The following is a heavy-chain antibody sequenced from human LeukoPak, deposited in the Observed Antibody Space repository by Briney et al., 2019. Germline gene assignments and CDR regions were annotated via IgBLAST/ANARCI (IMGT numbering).Heavy chain of an antibody. D-gene: IGHD2-2*01. CDR3: ARVLPAASNWFDP. CDR1: GYTFTGYY. V-gene: IGHV1-2*02. J-gene: IGHJ5*02. CDR2: INPNSGGT. Sequence: ASVKVSCKASGYTFTGYYIHWVRQAPGQGLEWMGWINPNSGGTNYAQKFQGRVTMTRDTSISTAYMELSRLRSDDTAVYYCARVLPAASNWFDPWGQGTLVTVSS.